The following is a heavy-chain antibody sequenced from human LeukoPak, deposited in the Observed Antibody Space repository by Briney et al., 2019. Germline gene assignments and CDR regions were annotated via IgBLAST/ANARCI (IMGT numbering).Heavy chain of an antibody. D-gene: IGHD3-10*01. CDR2: INHSGST. Sequence: SETLSLTCAVYGGSFSGYYWSWIRQPPGKGLEWIGEINHSGSTNYNPSLKSRVTISVDTSKNQFSLKLSSVTAADTAVYYCARGWARDIYGSGSYYSNWFDPWGQGTLVTVSS. CDR3: ARGWARDIYGSGSYYSNWFDP. V-gene: IGHV4-34*01. J-gene: IGHJ5*02. CDR1: GGSFSGYY.